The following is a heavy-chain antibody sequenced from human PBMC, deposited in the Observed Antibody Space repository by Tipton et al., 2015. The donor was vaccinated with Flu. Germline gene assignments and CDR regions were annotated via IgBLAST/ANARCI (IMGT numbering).Heavy chain of an antibody. CDR1: GGSISSYY. Sequence: TLSLTCTVSGGSISSYYWSWIRQPAGKGLEWIGRIYTSGSTNYNPSLKSRVTMSVDTSKNQFSLKLSSVTAADTAVYYCARERADYGDYRQLKNCYYYYYMDVWGKGTTVTVSS. CDR3: ARERADYGDYRQLKNCYYYYYMDV. J-gene: IGHJ6*03. D-gene: IGHD4-17*01. V-gene: IGHV4-4*07. CDR2: IYTSGST.